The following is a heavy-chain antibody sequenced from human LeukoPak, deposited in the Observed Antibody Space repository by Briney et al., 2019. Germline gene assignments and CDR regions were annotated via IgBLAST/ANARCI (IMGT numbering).Heavy chain of an antibody. Sequence: GGSLRLSCAASGFTFSSYAMSWVRQAPGKGLEWVSAISGSGGSTYYADSVKGRFTISRDNSKNTLYLQMNSLRAEDTAVYYCAKDAYYDFWSGYLVFDYWGQGTPVTVSS. J-gene: IGHJ4*02. V-gene: IGHV3-23*01. D-gene: IGHD3-3*01. CDR1: GFTFSSYA. CDR2: ISGSGGST. CDR3: AKDAYYDFWSGYLVFDY.